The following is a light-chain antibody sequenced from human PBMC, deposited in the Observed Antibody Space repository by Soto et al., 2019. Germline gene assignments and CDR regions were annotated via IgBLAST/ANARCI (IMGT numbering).Light chain of an antibody. CDR3: GTWDSSLSAGV. CDR1: SSNIGNNY. CDR2: DNG. V-gene: IGLV1-51*01. Sequence: QSVLTQPPSVSAAPGQKVTISCSGSSSNIGNNYVAWYQQLPGTAPKLLIYDNGKRPSGIPDRFSGTKSGTSATLGITGRQTGDEADYYCGTWDSSLSAGVFGGGTKLTVL. J-gene: IGLJ2*01.